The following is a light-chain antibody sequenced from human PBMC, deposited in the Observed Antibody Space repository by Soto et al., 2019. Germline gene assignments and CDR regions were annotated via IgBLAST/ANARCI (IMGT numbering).Light chain of an antibody. J-gene: IGLJ2*01. V-gene: IGLV3-1*01. Sequence: SYERTQPPSVSVSPGQTASMTCSGDKLGDKYACWYQQKPGQSPVLVIYQDSKRPSGIPERFSGSNSGNTATLTISGTQAMDEADYYCQAWDSSTVVFGGGTKVTVL. CDR3: QAWDSSTVV. CDR1: KLGDKY. CDR2: QDS.